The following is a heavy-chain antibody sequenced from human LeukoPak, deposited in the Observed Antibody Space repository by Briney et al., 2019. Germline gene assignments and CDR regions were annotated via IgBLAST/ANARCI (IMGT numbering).Heavy chain of an antibody. CDR3: ATDTLNGWFDP. CDR2: IKSKTDGGTT. CDR1: GFTFSKAC. J-gene: IGHJ5*02. V-gene: IGHV3-15*01. Sequence: GGSLRLSCAASGFTFSKACMSWVRQAPGKGLEWVGRIKSKTDGGTTDYAAPVKGRFTISRDDSKNTLYVQMNSLKNEDTAVYYYATDTLNGWFDPWGQGTLVTVSS.